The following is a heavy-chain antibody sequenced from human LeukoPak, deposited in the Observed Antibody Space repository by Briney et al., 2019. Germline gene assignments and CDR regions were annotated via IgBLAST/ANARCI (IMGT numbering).Heavy chain of an antibody. CDR2: ISYDGSYK. V-gene: IGHV3-30*04. D-gene: IGHD4-23*01. CDR1: GFTLGRYA. CDR3: ARGARRGDDYGGFFDY. Sequence: GGSLRLSCATSGFTLGRYAMHWVRQAPGKGLEWVAVISYDGSYKYYADSVKGRFTISRDNSKNALYLQMNSLRAEDTAVYYCARGARRGDDYGGFFDYWGQGTLVTVSS. J-gene: IGHJ4*02.